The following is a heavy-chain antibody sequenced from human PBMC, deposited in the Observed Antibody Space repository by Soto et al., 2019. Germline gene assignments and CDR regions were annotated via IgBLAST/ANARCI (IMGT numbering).Heavy chain of an antibody. CDR2: IYYSGST. J-gene: IGHJ6*02. Sequence: SETLSLTCTVSGGSIRIGDYYWSWIRKPPGKGLEWIGYIYYSGSTYYNSSLKSRVTISVDTSKNQFSLKLSSVTAADTAVYYCARARGGYYGSGSYHYYYYGMDVWGQGTTVT. V-gene: IGHV4-30-4*01. D-gene: IGHD3-10*01. CDR3: ARARGGYYGSGSYHYYYYGMDV. CDR1: GGSIRIGDYY.